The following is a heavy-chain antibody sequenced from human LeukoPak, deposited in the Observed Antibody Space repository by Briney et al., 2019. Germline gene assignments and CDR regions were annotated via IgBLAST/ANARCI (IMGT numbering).Heavy chain of an antibody. CDR2: IYSGGAT. D-gene: IGHD6-19*01. Sequence: GGSLRLSCAASGFNVSSSNMGWVRQAPGKGLEWVSVIYSGGATYYPDSVKARFIISRDLSKNTLFLQMHDLRAEDTAVYYCAKIAVAYFDYWGQGTLVTVSS. CDR1: GFNVSSSN. CDR3: AKIAVAYFDY. V-gene: IGHV3-66*01. J-gene: IGHJ4*02.